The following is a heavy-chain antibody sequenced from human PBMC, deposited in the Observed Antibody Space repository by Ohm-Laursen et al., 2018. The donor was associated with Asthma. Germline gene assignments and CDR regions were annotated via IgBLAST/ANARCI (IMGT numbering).Heavy chain of an antibody. CDR2: LYWDDDK. J-gene: IGHJ3*02. V-gene: IGHV2-5*02. CDR3: AHTVCSTSCYTAFDI. D-gene: IGHD2-2*02. Sequence: TQTLTLTYTFSGFSLSTSGVGVGWIRQPPGKALEWLALLYWDDDKRYSPSLRSRLSITKDTSKSQVVLTMTNMDPVDAATYYCAHTVCSTSCYTAFDIWGQGTMVTVSS. CDR1: GFSLSTSGVG.